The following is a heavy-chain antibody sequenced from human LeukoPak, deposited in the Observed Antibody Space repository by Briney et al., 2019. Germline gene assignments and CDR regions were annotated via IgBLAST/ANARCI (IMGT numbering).Heavy chain of an antibody. CDR1: GYTFTSYG. V-gene: IGHV1-18*01. J-gene: IGHJ1*01. CDR3: ARGYYYDSSVAYFQH. D-gene: IGHD3-22*01. CDR2: ISAYNGNT. Sequence: ASVKVSCKASGYTFTSYGISWVRQAPGQGLEWMGWISAYNGNTNYAQKLQGRVTMTTDTSTSTAYMELRSLRSDDTAVYYCARGYYYDSSVAYFQHWDQGTLVTVSS.